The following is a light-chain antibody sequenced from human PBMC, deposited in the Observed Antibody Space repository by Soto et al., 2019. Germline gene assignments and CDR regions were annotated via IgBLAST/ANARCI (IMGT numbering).Light chain of an antibody. J-gene: IGKJ1*01. CDR1: QSVSSN. CDR2: GAS. V-gene: IGKV3-15*01. CDR3: QQYNNWPPWT. Sequence: EIVMAQSPATLSVSPGERATLSCGASQSVSSNLAWYQQKRGQAPRLLIYGASSRATGIPARFSGSGSGTEFTLTISSLQSEDFAVYYCQQYNNWPPWTFGQGTTVDSK.